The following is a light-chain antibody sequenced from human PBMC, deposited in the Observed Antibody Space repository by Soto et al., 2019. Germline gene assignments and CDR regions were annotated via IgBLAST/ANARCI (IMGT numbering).Light chain of an antibody. CDR3: QQYDNWPPLT. Sequence: EIVMTQSPATLSVSPGERATLSCRASQSVSSNLAWYQQKPGQAPRLVIYDASTRATGIPARFSGSGSGTEFTLTISNVQSEDFALYHCQQYDNWPPLTFGGGTKVEIK. CDR1: QSVSSN. V-gene: IGKV3-15*01. CDR2: DAS. J-gene: IGKJ4*01.